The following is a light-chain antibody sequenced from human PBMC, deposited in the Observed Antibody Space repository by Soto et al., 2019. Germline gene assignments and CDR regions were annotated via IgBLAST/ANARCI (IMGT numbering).Light chain of an antibody. CDR3: QQYDNWPWT. V-gene: IGKV3-15*01. CDR2: GAS. Sequence: IGVKQSPATLSVSPGGRATLSCRASQSISDTLAWYQQKPGQAPRLLIHGASTRAPGFPARFSGSGSGTDFTLTISSLQSEDFAVYYCQQYDNWPWTFGQGSKAAIK. CDR1: QSISDT. J-gene: IGKJ1*01.